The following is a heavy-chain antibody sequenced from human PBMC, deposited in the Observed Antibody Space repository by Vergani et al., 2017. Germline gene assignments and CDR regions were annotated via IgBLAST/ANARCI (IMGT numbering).Heavy chain of an antibody. Sequence: QVQLVQSGAEVKKPGASVKVSCKASGYTFTGYYMHWVRQAPGQGLEWMGWIIPIFGTANYAQKFQGRVTITADESTSTAYMELSSLRSEDTAVYYCARLNLDYYYYMDVWGKGTTVTVSS. V-gene: IGHV1-69*01. CDR3: ARLNLDYYYYMDV. CDR2: IIPIFGTA. CDR1: GYTFTGYY. J-gene: IGHJ6*03.